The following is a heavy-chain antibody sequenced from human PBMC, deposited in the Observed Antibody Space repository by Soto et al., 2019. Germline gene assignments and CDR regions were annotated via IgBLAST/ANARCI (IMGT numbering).Heavy chain of an antibody. CDR1: GFTFSGSA. Sequence: GGSLRLSCAASGFTFSGSAMHWVRQASGKGLEWVGRIRSKANSYATAYAASVKGRFTISRDDSKNTAYLQMNSLKTEDTAVYYCTRHREPGVPNWFDPWGQGTLVTVSS. J-gene: IGHJ5*02. CDR2: IRSKANSYAT. CDR3: TRHREPGVPNWFDP. V-gene: IGHV3-73*01. D-gene: IGHD1-26*01.